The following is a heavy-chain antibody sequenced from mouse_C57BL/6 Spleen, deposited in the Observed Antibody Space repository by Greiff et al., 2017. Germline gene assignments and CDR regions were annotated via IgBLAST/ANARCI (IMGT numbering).Heavy chain of an antibody. D-gene: IGHD3-1*01. J-gene: IGHJ2*01. CDR3: ARGLGDYFDY. CDR1: GFTFSDYY. CDR2: INYDGSST. V-gene: IGHV5-16*01. Sequence: EVQLVESEGGLVQPGSSMKLSCTASGFTFSDYYMAWVRQVPEKGLEWVANINYDGSSTYYLDSLKSRFIISRDNAKNILYLQMSSLKSEDTATYYCARGLGDYFDYWGQGTTLTVSS.